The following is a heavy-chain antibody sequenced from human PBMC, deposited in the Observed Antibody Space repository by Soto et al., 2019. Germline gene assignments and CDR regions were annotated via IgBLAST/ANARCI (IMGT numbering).Heavy chain of an antibody. D-gene: IGHD2-2*01. J-gene: IGHJ5*02. Sequence: SETLSLTCSVSGDAIYIGGYYWTWIRQHPGKGVEWIGYIYHTGKTYYNPSLEIRVTMSVDTSDNKFSLNLASVTAAYTAVYYCARDRSSTANWIDPWGQGPLVTVPS. CDR1: GDAIYIGGYY. V-gene: IGHV4-31*03. CDR3: ARDRSSTANWIDP. CDR2: IYHTGKT.